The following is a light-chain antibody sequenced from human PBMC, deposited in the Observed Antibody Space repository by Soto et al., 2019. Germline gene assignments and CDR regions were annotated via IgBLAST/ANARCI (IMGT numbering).Light chain of an antibody. CDR1: QSVSSSY. V-gene: IGKV3-20*01. CDR3: QQYGSSPPRLT. CDR2: GAS. Sequence: EIVLTQSPGTLSLSPGERATLSCRASQSVSSSYLGWYHQKTGQAPRPLIYGASSRATGIPDRFSGSGAGIDVTLTISRLEPEDFAVYYCQQYGSSPPRLTFGGGTKVEIK. J-gene: IGKJ4*01.